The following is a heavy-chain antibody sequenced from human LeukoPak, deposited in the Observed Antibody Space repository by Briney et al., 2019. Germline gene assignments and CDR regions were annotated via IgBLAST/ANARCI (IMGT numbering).Heavy chain of an antibody. CDR3: AKDLGIMTPRAFDI. Sequence: PGGSLRLSCAASGFTVSSNYMSWVRQAPGKGLEWVSVIYSGGSTYYADSVKGRFTISRDNSKNTLYLQMNSLRAEDTAVYYCAKDLGIMTPRAFDIWGQGTMVTVSS. CDR1: GFTVSSNY. J-gene: IGHJ3*02. CDR2: IYSGGST. D-gene: IGHD2-15*01. V-gene: IGHV3-53*01.